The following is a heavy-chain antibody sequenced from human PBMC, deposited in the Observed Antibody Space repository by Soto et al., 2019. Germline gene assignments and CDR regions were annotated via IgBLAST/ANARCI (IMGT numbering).Heavy chain of an antibody. CDR2: LLSDRITT. Sequence: GGSLRLSCTACGFSGSREGLHWVRQVPGNGLESVAGLLSDRITTSYTDSVKGRFTISRDTSKNMLYLQMNSLGAEDTAVYYCASDLNYWSLLIDHWGQGTPGTVS. CDR3: ASDLNYWSLLIDH. D-gene: IGHD2-8*02. J-gene: IGHJ4*02. CDR1: GFSGSREG. V-gene: IGHV3-33*01.